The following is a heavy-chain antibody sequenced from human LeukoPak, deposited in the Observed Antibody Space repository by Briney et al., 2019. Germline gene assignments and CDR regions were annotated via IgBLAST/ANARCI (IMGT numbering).Heavy chain of an antibody. CDR1: GFTFSSYA. D-gene: IGHD3-9*01. J-gene: IGHJ5*02. CDR3: ARDIPKYYDILTGHDNQPNWFDP. V-gene: IGHV3-23*01. Sequence: PGGSLRLSCAASGFTFSSYAMNWVRQAPGKGLEWVSAISGSGGSTYYADSVKGRFTISRDNSKNTLYLQMNSLRAEDTAVYYCARDIPKYYDILTGHDNQPNWFDPWGQGTLVTVSS. CDR2: ISGSGGST.